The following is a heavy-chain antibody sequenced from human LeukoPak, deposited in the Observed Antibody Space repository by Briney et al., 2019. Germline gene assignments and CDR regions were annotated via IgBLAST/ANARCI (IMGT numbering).Heavy chain of an antibody. J-gene: IGHJ1*01. CDR2: ISGNGGNT. Sequence: GGSLRLSCAASGFTFSSHAMHWVRQAPGKGLEYVSAISGNGGNTFYANSVKGRFTISRDNSKNTLYLQMGSLRAEDMAVYYCATTLAAAAMRYFQHWGQGTLVTVSS. D-gene: IGHD6-13*01. CDR3: ATTLAAAAMRYFQH. CDR1: GFTFSSHA. V-gene: IGHV3-64*01.